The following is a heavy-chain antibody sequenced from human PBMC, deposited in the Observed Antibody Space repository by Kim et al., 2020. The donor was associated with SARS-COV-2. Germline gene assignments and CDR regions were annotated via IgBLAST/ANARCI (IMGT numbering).Heavy chain of an antibody. Sequence: GGSLRLSCAASGFTFSSYEMNWVRQAPGKGLEWVSYITSSGSTIYYADSVKGRFTISRDNAKNSLYLQMNSLRAEDTAVYCCARARARIASFGELAPGFDFWGEGTLVTVSS. CDR1: GFTFSSYE. CDR3: ARARARIASFGELAPGFDF. V-gene: IGHV3-48*03. J-gene: IGHJ4*02. D-gene: IGHD3-3*01. CDR2: ITSSGSTI.